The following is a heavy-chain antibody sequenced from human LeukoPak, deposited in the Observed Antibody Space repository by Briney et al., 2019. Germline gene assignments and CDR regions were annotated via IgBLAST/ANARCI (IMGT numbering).Heavy chain of an antibody. D-gene: IGHD3-10*01. J-gene: IGHJ5*02. V-gene: IGHV3-7*01. CDR1: GFTFNTFW. Sequence: PGGSLRLSCAASGFTFNTFWMSWVRQAPGRGPKWVANIKPDGSKKSYVDSVKGRFTISRDNAKNSLYLQMNSLRAEDTALYYCARGGSWFAPWGQGTLVTVSS. CDR3: ARGGSWFAP. CDR2: IKPDGSKK.